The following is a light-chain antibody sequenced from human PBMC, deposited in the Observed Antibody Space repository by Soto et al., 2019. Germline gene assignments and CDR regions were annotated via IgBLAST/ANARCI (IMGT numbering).Light chain of an antibody. J-gene: IGLJ2*01. V-gene: IGLV2-14*01. CDR3: SSYRSGSTL. CDR2: EVV. Sequence: QCALTQPASVSGSPGQSITISCTGTSCDIGTYNYVSWYQQHPGKVPKLIIYEVVHRPSGVSNRFSGNKSGNTASLTISGLQAEDEADYYCSSYRSGSTLFGGGTKVTVL. CDR1: SCDIGTYNY.